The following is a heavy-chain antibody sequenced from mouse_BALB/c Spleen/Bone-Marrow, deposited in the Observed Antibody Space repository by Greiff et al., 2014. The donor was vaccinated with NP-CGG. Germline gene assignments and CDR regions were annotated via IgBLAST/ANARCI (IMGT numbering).Heavy chain of an antibody. CDR2: IPPGSGTT. D-gene: IGHD1-1*01. CDR1: GYTFTSYW. Sequence: DLVKPGASVKLSCKASGYTFTSYWINWIQQRPGQGLEWIGRIPPGSGTTYYNEMFKGKATLTVDTSSTTAYIQLSSQSSEDSAVYFGARGSYYYGRSSPGFAYWGQGTLVTVAA. V-gene: IGHV1S41*01. J-gene: IGHJ3*01. CDR3: ARGSYYYGRSSPGFAY.